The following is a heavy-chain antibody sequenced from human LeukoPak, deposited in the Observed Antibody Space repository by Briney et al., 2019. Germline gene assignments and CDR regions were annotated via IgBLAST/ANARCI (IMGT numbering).Heavy chain of an antibody. Sequence: PGGSLRLSCAASGFTVSSNYMSWVRQAPGKGLEWVANIKQDGSEKYYVDSVKGRFTISRDNAKNSVYLQMNSLRAEDTAVYYCASPEWLPDSFDIWGQGTMVTVSS. CDR1: GFTVSSNY. V-gene: IGHV3-7*01. CDR3: ASPEWLPDSFDI. D-gene: IGHD3-3*01. J-gene: IGHJ3*02. CDR2: IKQDGSEK.